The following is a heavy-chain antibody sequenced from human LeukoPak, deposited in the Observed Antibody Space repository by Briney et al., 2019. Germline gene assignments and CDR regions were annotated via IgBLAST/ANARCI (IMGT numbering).Heavy chain of an antibody. J-gene: IGHJ1*01. CDR3: ARRGDSAEYFQL. V-gene: IGHV5-51*01. CDR2: IYHGDSET. CDR1: GYSFTSYW. D-gene: IGHD2-21*01. Sequence: HEKPLKISCKGSGYSFTSYWIAWVRQMPGKGLEWMGIIYHGDSETRYSPSFQGQVTISADKSNSTAYLQWSSLKASDTAMYYCARRGDSAEYFQLWGQGTLVGLSS.